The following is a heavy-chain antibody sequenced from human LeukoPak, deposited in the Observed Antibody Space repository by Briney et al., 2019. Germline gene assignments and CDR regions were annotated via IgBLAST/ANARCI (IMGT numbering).Heavy chain of an antibody. V-gene: IGHV3-9*01. Sequence: YADSVKGRFTISRDNAKNSLYLQMNSLRAEDTALYYCARPKYGDYVEAAFDIWGQGTMVTVSS. CDR3: ARPKYGDYVEAAFDI. D-gene: IGHD4-17*01. J-gene: IGHJ3*02.